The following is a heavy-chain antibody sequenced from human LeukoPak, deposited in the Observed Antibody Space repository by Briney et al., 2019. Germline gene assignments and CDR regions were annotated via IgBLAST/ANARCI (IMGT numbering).Heavy chain of an antibody. J-gene: IGHJ6*02. D-gene: IGHD3-10*01. CDR1: GGSISSFQ. V-gene: IGHV4-59*01. Sequence: DTLSLMRSVCGGSISSFQWSWLPQPPGRGPEWGGYIYKSGSTNYNHSLKCRVNISVDTSKNQFSLKLCPVPAAETAVYYCARDSPLVRRVIGYYGMDVWGQGTTVTVSS. CDR2: IYKSGST. CDR3: ARDSPLVRRVIGYYGMDV.